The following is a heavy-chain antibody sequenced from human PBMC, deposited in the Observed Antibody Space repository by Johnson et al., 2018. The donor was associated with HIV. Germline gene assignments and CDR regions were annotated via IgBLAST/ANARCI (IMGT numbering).Heavy chain of an antibody. J-gene: IGHJ3*02. D-gene: IGHD3-22*01. CDR2: ITWNSGSI. Sequence: VQLVESGGGLVQPGRSLRLSCAASGFSFDDYAMHWVRQAPGKGLEWVSGITWNSGSIGYADSVKGRFTISRDNPKNSLYLQMNSLRAEDTALYYCAKDISMLVVVHGAFVIWCQGTMVTFSS. CDR3: AKDISMLVVVHGAFVI. V-gene: IGHV3-9*01. CDR1: GFSFDDYA.